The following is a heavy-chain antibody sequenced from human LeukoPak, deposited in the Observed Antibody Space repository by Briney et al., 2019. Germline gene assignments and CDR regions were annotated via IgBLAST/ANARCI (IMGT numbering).Heavy chain of an antibody. CDR1: GFTFSSYS. D-gene: IGHD1-1*01. CDR3: ARVAATTGPYYFDY. J-gene: IGHJ4*02. CDR2: ISSSGSTI. V-gene: IGHV3-48*04. Sequence: GGSLRLSCAASGFTFSSYSMNWVRQAPGKGLEWVSYISSSGSTIYYADSVKGRFTISRDNAKNSLYLQMNSLRAEDTAVYYCARVAATTGPYYFDYWGQGTLVTVSS.